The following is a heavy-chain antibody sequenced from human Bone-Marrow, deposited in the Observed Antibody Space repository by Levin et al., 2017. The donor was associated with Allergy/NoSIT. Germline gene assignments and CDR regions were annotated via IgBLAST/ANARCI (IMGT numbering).Heavy chain of an antibody. Sequence: LSLTCAASGFTVGNDYINWVRQAPGKGLEWVAVIYSGGSTHYADSVKGRFTISRDNSKNALYLQLNSLRAEDTAVYYCARAPSVVTPEWYFDLWGRGTLVTVSS. V-gene: IGHV3-53*01. CDR3: ARAPSVVTPEWYFDL. J-gene: IGHJ2*01. D-gene: IGHD4-23*01. CDR1: GFTVGNDY. CDR2: IYSGGST.